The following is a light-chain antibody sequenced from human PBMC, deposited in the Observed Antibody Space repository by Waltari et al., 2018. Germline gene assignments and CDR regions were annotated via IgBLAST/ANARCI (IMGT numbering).Light chain of an antibody. CDR1: QAIGHNF. Sequence: IVFTQSPATLSLSPGDSATLSCRASQAIGHNFLVWYQQKPGQAPRLLIHGASRRATGVPDRFSGSGSGTDFALTISRLEVEDFAVYYCEQYDGSVLTFGGGTKLEIK. J-gene: IGKJ4*01. CDR3: EQYDGSVLT. V-gene: IGKV3-20*01. CDR2: GAS.